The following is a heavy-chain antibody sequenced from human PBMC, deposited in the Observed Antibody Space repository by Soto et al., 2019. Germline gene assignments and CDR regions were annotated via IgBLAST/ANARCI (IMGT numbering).Heavy chain of an antibody. Sequence: SETLSLTCAVYGGSLSGYYWSWIRQPPGKGLEWIGEINHSGSTNYNPSLKSRVTISVDTSKNQFSLKLSSVTAADTAVYYCARPYSMDVWGKGTTVTVSS. J-gene: IGHJ6*03. CDR2: INHSGST. CDR3: ARPYSMDV. CDR1: GGSLSGYY. D-gene: IGHD1-26*01. V-gene: IGHV4-34*01.